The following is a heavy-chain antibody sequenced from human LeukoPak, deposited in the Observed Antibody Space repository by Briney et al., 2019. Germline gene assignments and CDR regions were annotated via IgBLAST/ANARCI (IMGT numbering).Heavy chain of an antibody. Sequence: GGSLRLSCAASGFTFSSYGMPWVRQAPGKGLEWVAVIPYDGSNKYYADSVKGRFTISRDNSKNTLYLQMNSLRAEDTAVYYCAKDSPFDYWGQGTLVTVSS. V-gene: IGHV3-30*18. CDR3: AKDSPFDY. CDR1: GFTFSSYG. J-gene: IGHJ4*02. CDR2: IPYDGSNK.